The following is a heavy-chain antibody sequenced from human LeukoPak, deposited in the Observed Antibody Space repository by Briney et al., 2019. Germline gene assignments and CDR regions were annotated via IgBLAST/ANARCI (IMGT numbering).Heavy chain of an antibody. V-gene: IGHV4-61*02. CDR1: GGSISSGSYY. CDR2: IYTSGST. J-gene: IGHJ5*02. Sequence: SETLSLTCTVSGGSISSGSYYWSWIRQPAGKGLEWIGRIYTSGSTNYNPSLKSRVTISVDTSKNQFSLKLSSVTAADTAVYYCARAKYPNYDFWSGSFPYNWFDPWGQGTLVTVSS. CDR3: ARAKYPNYDFWSGSFPYNWFDP. D-gene: IGHD3-3*01.